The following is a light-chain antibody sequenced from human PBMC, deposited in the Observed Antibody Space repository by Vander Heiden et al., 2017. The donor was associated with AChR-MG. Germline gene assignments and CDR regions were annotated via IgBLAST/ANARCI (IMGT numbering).Light chain of an antibody. J-gene: IGLJ2*01. CDR1: SAYSTSH. CDR3: GADHSSGNNFVVV. Sequence: PILPQPPSASASLGASVTLTCTLSSAYSTSHVDCYQQRPGKGPRFVMRVGTGGIVGSKGEGIPDRFSVWGSGLNRYLTIKNIQEEDESDYDCGADHSSGNNFVVVFGGGTKLTVL. CDR2: VGTGGIVG. V-gene: IGLV9-49*01.